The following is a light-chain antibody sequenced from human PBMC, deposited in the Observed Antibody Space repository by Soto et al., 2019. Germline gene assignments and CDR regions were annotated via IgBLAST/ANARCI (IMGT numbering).Light chain of an antibody. J-gene: IGLJ3*02. V-gene: IGLV1-44*01. CDR1: SSNIGTNT. CDR3: TAWDGSLDGRV. CDR2: RTN. Sequence: QSVLTQPPSASGTPGQRVTISCSGSSSNIGTNTVNWYQQLPGTAPKLLIYRTNQRPSGIPDRFSGSKSGTSASLDISGLQSEDEADYYCTAWDGSLDGRVFGRGTKLTVL.